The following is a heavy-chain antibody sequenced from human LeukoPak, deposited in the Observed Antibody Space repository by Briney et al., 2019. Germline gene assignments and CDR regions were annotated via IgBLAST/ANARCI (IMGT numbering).Heavy chain of an antibody. CDR1: GGSISSSTYY. CDR2: IYYGGNT. CDR3: ARHGGCYSASCYGAFDI. Sequence: PSETLSLTCTVSGGSISSSTYYWGWIRQPPGKGLEWIGPIYYGGNTYYYPSLKSRVTISVDTSKNQFSLKLTSVTATDTAVYYCARHGGCYSASCYGAFDIWGQGTLVTVSS. V-gene: IGHV4-39*01. J-gene: IGHJ3*02. D-gene: IGHD2-2*01.